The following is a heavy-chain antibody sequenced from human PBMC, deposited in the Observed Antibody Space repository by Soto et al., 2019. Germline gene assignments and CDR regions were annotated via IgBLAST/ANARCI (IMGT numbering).Heavy chain of an antibody. CDR3: ARISGSSSEYYYFGMDV. CDR1: GGSISSYY. V-gene: IGHV4-59*01. D-gene: IGHD6-6*01. J-gene: IGHJ6*02. CDR2: IYYSGST. Sequence: PSETLSLTCTVSGGSISSYYWSWIRQPPGKGLEWIGYIYYSGSTNYNPSLKSRVTISVDTSKNQFSLKLSSVTAADTAVYYCARISGSSSEYYYFGMDVWGQGTTVTVSS.